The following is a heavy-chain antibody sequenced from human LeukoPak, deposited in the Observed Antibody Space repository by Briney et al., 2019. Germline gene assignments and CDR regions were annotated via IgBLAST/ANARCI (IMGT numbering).Heavy chain of an antibody. Sequence: SETLSLTCAVYGGSFSGYYWSWIRQPPGKGLEWIGEINHSGSTNYSPSLKSRVTISVDTSKNQFSLKLSSVTAADTAVYYCARIEDTAMEYFDYWGQGTLVTVSS. V-gene: IGHV4-34*01. J-gene: IGHJ4*02. D-gene: IGHD5-18*01. CDR1: GGSFSGYY. CDR2: INHSGST. CDR3: ARIEDTAMEYFDY.